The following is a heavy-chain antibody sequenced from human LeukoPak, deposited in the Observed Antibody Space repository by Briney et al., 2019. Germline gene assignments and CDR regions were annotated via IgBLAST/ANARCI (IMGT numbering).Heavy chain of an antibody. D-gene: IGHD3-10*01. CDR1: GFTFSDYY. CDR2: IYLSGRST. J-gene: IGHJ4*02. V-gene: IGHV3-11*01. Sequence: GGSLRLSCVASGFTFSDYYMSWIRQTPGKGLEWVSYIYLSGRSTYYADSVRGRFTISRDNAKKSLYLQMNTLRAEDTAMYYCARGHFGLDYWGQGTLVTVSS. CDR3: ARGHFGLDY.